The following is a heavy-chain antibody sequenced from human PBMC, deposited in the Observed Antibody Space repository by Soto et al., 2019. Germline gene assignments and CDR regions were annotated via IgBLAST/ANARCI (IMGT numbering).Heavy chain of an antibody. D-gene: IGHD2-2*01. Sequence: GGSLRLSCAASGFTFSSYAMSWVRQAPGKGLEWVSTISGSGGSTYYADSVKGRFTISRDNSKNTLYLQMNSLRAEDTAVYYCAKDPLGYCSSTSCFGYFDYWGQGALVTVSS. CDR2: ISGSGGST. J-gene: IGHJ4*02. CDR3: AKDPLGYCSSTSCFGYFDY. CDR1: GFTFSSYA. V-gene: IGHV3-23*01.